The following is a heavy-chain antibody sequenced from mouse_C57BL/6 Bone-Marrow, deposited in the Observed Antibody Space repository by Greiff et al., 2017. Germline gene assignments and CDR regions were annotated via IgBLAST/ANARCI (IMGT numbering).Heavy chain of an antibody. J-gene: IGHJ3*01. CDR3: ARLIYYDLAY. CDR2: ISDGGSYT. D-gene: IGHD2-4*01. V-gene: IGHV5-4*01. CDR1: GFTFSSYA. Sequence: DVHLVESGGGLVKPGGSLKLSCAASGFTFSSYAMSWVRQTPEKRLEWVATISDGGSYTYYPDNVKGRFTISRDNAKNNLYLQMSHLKSEDTAMYYCARLIYYDLAYWGQGTLVTVSA.